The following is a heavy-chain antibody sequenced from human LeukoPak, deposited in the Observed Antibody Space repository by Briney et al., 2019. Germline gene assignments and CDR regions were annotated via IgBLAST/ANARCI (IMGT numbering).Heavy chain of an antibody. CDR3: ARDAPIQGIQY. CDR2: ISTTSNTI. J-gene: IGHJ4*02. V-gene: IGHV3-48*01. D-gene: IGHD5-18*01. Sequence: GGSLRLSCAVSGFTFSSYSMSWVRQAPGKGLEWVSYISTTSNTIYYADSVQGRFTISRDNAKNSLYLQMNSLRAEDTAVYYCARDAPIQGIQYWGQGTLVTVSS. CDR1: GFTFSSYS.